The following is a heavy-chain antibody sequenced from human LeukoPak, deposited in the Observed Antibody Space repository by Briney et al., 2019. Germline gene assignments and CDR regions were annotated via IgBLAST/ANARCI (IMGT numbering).Heavy chain of an antibody. D-gene: IGHD5-24*01. V-gene: IGHV3-23*01. CDR3: AKGASGYNFYYYYYMDV. CDR2: ISGSGGST. J-gene: IGHJ6*03. Sequence: PGGSLRLSCAPSGFTFSSYGMSWVRQAPGKGLEWVSAISGSGGSTYYADSVKGRFTISRDNSKNTLYLQMNSLRAEDTAVYYCAKGASGYNFYYYYYMDVWGKGTTVTISS. CDR1: GFTFSSYG.